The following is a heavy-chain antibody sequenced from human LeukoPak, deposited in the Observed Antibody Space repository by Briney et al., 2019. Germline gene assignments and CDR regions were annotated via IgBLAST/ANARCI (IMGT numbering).Heavy chain of an antibody. CDR2: IYYSGST. V-gene: IGHV4-39*07. D-gene: IGHD3-9*01. CDR1: GGSISSSSYY. J-gene: IGHJ4*02. Sequence: SETLSLTCTVSGGSISSSSYYWGWIRQPPGKGLEWIGSIYYSGSTYYNPSLKSRVTTSVDTSKNQFSLKLSSVTAADTAVYYCARQYYDILTGYYDYWGQGTLVTVSS. CDR3: ARQYYDILTGYYDY.